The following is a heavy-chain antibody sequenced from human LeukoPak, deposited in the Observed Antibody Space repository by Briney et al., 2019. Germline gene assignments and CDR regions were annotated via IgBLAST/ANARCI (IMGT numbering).Heavy chain of an antibody. CDR2: ISSSSSTI. J-gene: IGHJ4*02. V-gene: IGHV3-48*04. D-gene: IGHD6-13*01. CDR1: GFTFSSYS. CDR3: ARKLARHAFDY. Sequence: GGSLRLSCAASGFTFSSYSMNWVRQAPGKGLEWVSYISSSSSTIYYADSVKGRFTISRDNAKNSLYLQMNSLRAEDTAVYYCARKLARHAFDYWGQGTLVTVSS.